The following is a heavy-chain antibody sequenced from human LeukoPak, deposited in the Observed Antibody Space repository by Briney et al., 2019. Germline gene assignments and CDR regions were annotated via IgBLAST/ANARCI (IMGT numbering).Heavy chain of an antibody. Sequence: QTGGSLRLSCAASGNYWMHWVRQAPGKGLGWVSHINSDGSWTSYADSVKGRFTISRDNAKNSLFLQMNSLRPEDTALYYCTKDMNYYGSESHYGMDVWGQGTTVTVSS. V-gene: IGHV3-74*01. CDR3: TKDMNYYGSESHYGMDV. CDR2: INSDGSWT. J-gene: IGHJ6*02. CDR1: GNYW. D-gene: IGHD3-10*01.